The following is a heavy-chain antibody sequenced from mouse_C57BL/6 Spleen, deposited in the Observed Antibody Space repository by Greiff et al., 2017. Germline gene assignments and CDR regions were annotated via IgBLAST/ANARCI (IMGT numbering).Heavy chain of an antibody. CDR3: ARKTLYYYGSSYRAMDY. V-gene: IGHV5-4*01. D-gene: IGHD1-1*01. J-gene: IGHJ4*01. Sequence: EVHLVESGGGLVKPGGSLKLSCAASGFTFSSYAMSWVRQTPEKRLEWVATISDGGSYTYYPDNVKGRFTISRDNAKNNLYLQMSHLKSEDTAMYYCARKTLYYYGSSYRAMDYWGQGTSVTVSS. CDR2: ISDGGSYT. CDR1: GFTFSSYA.